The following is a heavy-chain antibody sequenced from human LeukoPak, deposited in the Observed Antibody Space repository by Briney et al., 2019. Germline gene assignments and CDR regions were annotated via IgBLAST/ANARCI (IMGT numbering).Heavy chain of an antibody. CDR1: GFTFSNYW. Sequence: GGSLRLSCAASGFTFSNYWMDWVRQAPGKGLEWVANIKQDGTEKHYVDSVKGRFTISRDNAKNSLYLQMNSLRAEVTALYYCSQSLNYWGQGTLVTVSS. J-gene: IGHJ4*02. V-gene: IGHV3-7*01. CDR2: IKQDGTEK. CDR3: SQSLNY.